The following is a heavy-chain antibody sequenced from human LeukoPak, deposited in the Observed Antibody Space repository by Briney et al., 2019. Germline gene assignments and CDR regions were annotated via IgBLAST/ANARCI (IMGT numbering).Heavy chain of an antibody. CDR1: GYSFTSYW. J-gene: IGHJ4*02. CDR2: ISGSSVST. D-gene: IGHD2-2*01. V-gene: IGHV3-23*01. Sequence: GESLKISCKGSGYSFTSYWIGWVRQMPGKGLEWVSAISGSSVSTYYADSVKGRFTISRDNSKNTLYLQMNSLRAEDTAVYYCAKDLDCSSTSCYPDYWGQGTLVTVSS. CDR3: AKDLDCSSTSCYPDY.